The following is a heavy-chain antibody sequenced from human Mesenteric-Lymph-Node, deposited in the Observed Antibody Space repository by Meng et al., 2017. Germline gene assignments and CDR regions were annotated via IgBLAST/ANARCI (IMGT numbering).Heavy chain of an antibody. CDR2: IIPIFGTA. D-gene: IGHD1-26*01. J-gene: IGHJ5*02. V-gene: IGHV1-69*06. Sequence: VRLVQSGAERKKPGSSGEVYCKASGGAFSSYAISWVRQAPGQGLEWMGGIIPIFGTANYAQKFQGRVTITADKSTSTAYMELSSLRSEDTAVYYCARDLVGGTGFDPWGQGTLVTVSS. CDR1: GGAFSSYA. CDR3: ARDLVGGTGFDP.